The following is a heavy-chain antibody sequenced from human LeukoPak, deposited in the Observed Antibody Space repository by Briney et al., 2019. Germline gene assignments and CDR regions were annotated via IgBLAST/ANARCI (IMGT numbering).Heavy chain of an antibody. CDR2: INPNSGGT. Sequence: ASVKVSCKASGYTFTGYYMHWVRQAPGQGLEWMGWINPNSGGTNYAQKFQGRVTMTRDTSISTAYMGLSRLRSDDTAVYYCARVPRGYCSGGSCYTPGYFQHWGQGTLVTVSS. J-gene: IGHJ1*01. D-gene: IGHD2-15*01. V-gene: IGHV1-2*02. CDR1: GYTFTGYY. CDR3: ARVPRGYCSGGSCYTPGYFQH.